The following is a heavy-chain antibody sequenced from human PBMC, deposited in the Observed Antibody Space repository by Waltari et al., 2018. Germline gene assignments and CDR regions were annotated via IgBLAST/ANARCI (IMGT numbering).Heavy chain of an antibody. J-gene: IGHJ4*02. CDR3: ARIKESGRSRMGPFDY. V-gene: IGHV1-69*01. Sequence: VRQAPGQGREWMGGIILVFGTANYAPKLRGRVTISADESTSTVYMELRSLKSEDTAVYYCARIKESGRSRMGPFDYWGQGTLVTVSS. D-gene: IGHD1-26*01. CDR2: IILVFGTA.